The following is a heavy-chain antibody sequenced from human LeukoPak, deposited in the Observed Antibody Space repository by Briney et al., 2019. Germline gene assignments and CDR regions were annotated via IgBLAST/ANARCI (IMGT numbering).Heavy chain of an antibody. CDR2: IIPIFGSA. V-gene: IGHV1-69*13. J-gene: IGHJ4*02. Sequence: ASVKVSCKASGGTFSSYAISWVRQAPGQGLEWMGGIIPIFGSANYAQKFQGRVTITADESTTTAYMALTSLRAEDTAVYYCARVPPALSGWEIYFDYWGQGTLVTVSS. CDR1: GGTFSSYA. CDR3: ARVPPALSGWEIYFDY. D-gene: IGHD6-19*01.